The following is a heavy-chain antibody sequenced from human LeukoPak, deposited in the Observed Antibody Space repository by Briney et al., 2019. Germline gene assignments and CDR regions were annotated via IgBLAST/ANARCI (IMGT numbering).Heavy chain of an antibody. Sequence: GGSLRLSCAASGFTFSDYYMNWVRQAPGKGLEWVSSISNIGTSIYYADSVKGRFTISRDNAKNSLYLQMDSLRAEDTAVYYCAPEDTAMVEHLDFDYWGQGTLVTVSS. CDR1: GFTFSDYY. J-gene: IGHJ4*02. CDR2: ISNIGTSI. V-gene: IGHV3-69-1*01. D-gene: IGHD5-18*01. CDR3: APEDTAMVEHLDFDY.